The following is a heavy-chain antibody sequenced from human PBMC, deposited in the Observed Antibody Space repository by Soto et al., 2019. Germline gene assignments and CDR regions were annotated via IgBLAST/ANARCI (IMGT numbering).Heavy chain of an antibody. CDR2: ISAYNGKT. V-gene: IGHV1-18*01. CDR1: GYTFTSYG. CDR3: AIGLAPVRAADYYYYYMDV. Sequence: ASVKVSCKASGYTFTSYGISWVRQAPGQGLEWMGWISAYNGKTNYAQKLQGRVTITTDTSTSTAYMELSSLRSEDTAVYYCAIGLAPVRAADYYYYYMDVWGKGTTVTVSS. D-gene: IGHD2-15*01. J-gene: IGHJ6*03.